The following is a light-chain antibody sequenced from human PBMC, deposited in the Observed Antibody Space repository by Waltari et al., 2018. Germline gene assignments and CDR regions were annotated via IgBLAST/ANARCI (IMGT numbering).Light chain of an antibody. V-gene: IGLV2-14*01. CDR1: DSDVGAYDF. J-gene: IGLJ1*01. CDR3: SSYTTSSAPGV. CDR2: EVS. Sequence: QSALTQPASVSGSPGQSIPISCSGTDSDVGAYDFVPWYQQHPGKAPHPIIYEVSNRPSGISNRFSASKSGNTASLTISGLQAEDEADYYCSSYTTSSAPGVFGTGTRVTVL.